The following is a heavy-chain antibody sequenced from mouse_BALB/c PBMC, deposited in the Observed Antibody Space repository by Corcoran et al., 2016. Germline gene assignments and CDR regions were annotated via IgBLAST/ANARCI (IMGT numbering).Heavy chain of an antibody. V-gene: IGHV9-3-1*01. CDR1: GYTFTNYG. J-gene: IGHJ4*01. Sequence: QIQLVQSGPELKKHGETVKISCKASGYTFTNYGMNWVKQAPGKGLKWMGWINTYTGEPTHADDFKGRFAFSLETSATTAYLQINNLKNEDTATYFCARAPLHYYAMDYWGQGTSVTVSS. CDR3: ARAPLHYYAMDY. CDR2: INTYTGEP. D-gene: IGHD6-1*01.